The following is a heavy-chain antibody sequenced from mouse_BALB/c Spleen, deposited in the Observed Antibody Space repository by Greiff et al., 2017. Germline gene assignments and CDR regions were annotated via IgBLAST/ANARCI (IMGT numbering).Heavy chain of an antibody. J-gene: IGHJ4*01. Sequence: VQLQQSGAEPAKPGASVKMSCKASGYTFTSYWMHWVKQRPGQGLEWIGYINPSTGYTEYNQKFKDKATLTADKSSSTAYMQLSSLTSEDSAVYYCARIPYYYGSSYYYAMDYWGQGTSVTVSS. CDR2: INPSTGYT. V-gene: IGHV1-7*01. D-gene: IGHD1-1*01. CDR1: GYTFTSYW. CDR3: ARIPYYYGSSYYYAMDY.